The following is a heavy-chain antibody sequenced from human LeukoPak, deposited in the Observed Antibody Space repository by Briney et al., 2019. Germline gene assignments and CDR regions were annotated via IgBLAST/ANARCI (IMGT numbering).Heavy chain of an antibody. Sequence: ASVKVSCKVSGYTLTELSMHWVRQAPGKGLEWMGGFDPEDGETIYAQKFQGRVTMTEDTSTDTAYMELSSLRSEDTAVYCCATDRGNYGDRRGWRGSLYYFDYWGQGTLVTVSS. CDR2: FDPEDGET. J-gene: IGHJ4*02. V-gene: IGHV1-24*01. D-gene: IGHD4-17*01. CDR1: GYTLTELS. CDR3: ATDRGNYGDRRGWRGSLYYFDY.